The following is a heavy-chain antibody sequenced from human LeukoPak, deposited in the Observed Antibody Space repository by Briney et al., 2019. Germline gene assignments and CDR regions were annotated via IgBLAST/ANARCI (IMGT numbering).Heavy chain of an antibody. D-gene: IGHD2-21*02. J-gene: IGHJ3*02. CDR1: GYSISSGYY. V-gene: IGHV4-61*01. Sequence: SETLSLTCAVSGYSISSGYYWGWIRQPPGKGLEWIGYIYYSGSTNYNPSLKGRVTISVDTSKNQFSLKLSSVTAADTAVYYCARSLAYCGGDCYYDAFDIWGQGTMVTVSS. CDR2: IYYSGST. CDR3: ARSLAYCGGDCYYDAFDI.